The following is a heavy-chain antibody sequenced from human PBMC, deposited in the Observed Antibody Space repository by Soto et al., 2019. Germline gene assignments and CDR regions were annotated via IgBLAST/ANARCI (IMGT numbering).Heavy chain of an antibody. J-gene: IGHJ5*02. V-gene: IGHV4-30-2*01. CDR3: ARGRLGKKGANWFDP. CDR1: GGSISSGGYS. D-gene: IGHD1-26*01. CDR2: IYHSGST. Sequence: SATLSITCAVSGGSISSGGYSWSWIRQPPGKGLEWIGYIYHSGSTYYNPSLKSRVTISVDRSKNQFSLKLSSVTAADTAVYYCARGRLGKKGANWFDPWGQGTLVTVSS.